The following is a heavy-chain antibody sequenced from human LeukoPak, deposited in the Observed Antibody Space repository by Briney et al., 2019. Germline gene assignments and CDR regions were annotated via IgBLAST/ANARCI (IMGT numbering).Heavy chain of an antibody. CDR1: GYTFTSYG. CDR2: ISAYNGNT. V-gene: IGHV1-18*01. Sequence: GASVTVSCKASGYTFTSYGISWVRQAPGQGLEWMGWISAYNGNTNYAQKLQGRVTMTTDTSTSTAYMELRSLRSDDTAVYYCARGYYYGSGSDAFDIWGQGTMVTVSS. CDR3: ARGYYYGSGSDAFDI. D-gene: IGHD3-10*01. J-gene: IGHJ3*02.